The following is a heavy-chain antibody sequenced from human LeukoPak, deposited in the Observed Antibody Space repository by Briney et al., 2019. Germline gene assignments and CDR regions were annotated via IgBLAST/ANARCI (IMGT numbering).Heavy chain of an antibody. CDR1: GFSFSSYG. V-gene: IGHV3-30*03. Sequence: PGGSLRLSCAASGFSFSSYGMHWVRQAPGKGLEWVAVISYDGSNKYYADSVKGRFTISRDNSKNTLYLQMNSLRAEDTAVYYCARGASSRTEYYFDYWGQGILVTVSS. CDR3: ARGASSRTEYYFDY. D-gene: IGHD1-14*01. CDR2: ISYDGSNK. J-gene: IGHJ4*02.